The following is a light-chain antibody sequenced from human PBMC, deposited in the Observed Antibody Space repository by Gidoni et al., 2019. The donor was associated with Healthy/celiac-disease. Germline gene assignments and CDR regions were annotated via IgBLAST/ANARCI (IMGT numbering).Light chain of an antibody. J-gene: IGKJ4*01. CDR2: WAS. Sequence: DIVMTQSPDSLAASLGERATITCKSSQSVLYSSNNKNYLAWYQQKPGQPPKLLIYWASTRESGVPDRFSGSGSGTDFTLTISSLQAEDVAVYYCQQYYSTPHTFGGGTKVEIK. CDR1: QSVLYSSNNKNY. CDR3: QQYYSTPHT. V-gene: IGKV4-1*01.